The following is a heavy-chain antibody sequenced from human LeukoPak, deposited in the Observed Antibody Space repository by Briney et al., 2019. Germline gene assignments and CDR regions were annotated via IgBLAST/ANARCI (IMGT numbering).Heavy chain of an antibody. J-gene: IGHJ4*02. V-gene: IGHV1-46*01. D-gene: IGHD6-19*01. Sequence: ASVKVSCKASGYTFTSYFMHWVRQAPGQGLEWMGIINPSDDSTSYAQKFQGRVTMTRDMSTSTVYLELSSLRSDDTAVYYCARWRVRSSSGWYVKATEFDDWGQGTLVTVSS. CDR1: GYTFTSYF. CDR2: INPSDDST. CDR3: ARWRVRSSSGWYVKATEFDD.